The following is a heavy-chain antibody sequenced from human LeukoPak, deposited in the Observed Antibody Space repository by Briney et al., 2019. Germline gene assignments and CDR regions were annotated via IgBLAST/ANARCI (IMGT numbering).Heavy chain of an antibody. D-gene: IGHD7-27*01. CDR2: MSPNSGDT. J-gene: IGHJ4*02. V-gene: IGHV1-8*01. CDR3: ARGPPNWGYDY. Sequence: GASVKVSCKASGYTFTSYDFNSVRQATGQRPEWMGWMSPNSGDTGYAQKFQDRVTMTRNTSISIAYMELSSLRSDDTAVYYCARGPPNWGYDYWGPGTLVTVSS. CDR1: GYTFTSYD.